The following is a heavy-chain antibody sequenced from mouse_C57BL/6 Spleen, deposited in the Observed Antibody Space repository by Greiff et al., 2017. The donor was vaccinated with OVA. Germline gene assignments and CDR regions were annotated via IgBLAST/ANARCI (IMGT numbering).Heavy chain of an antibody. CDR2: ISDGGSYT. CDR1: GFTFSSYA. V-gene: IGHV5-4*01. J-gene: IGHJ1*03. Sequence: DVKLVESGGGLVKPGGSLKLSCAASGFTFSSYAMSWVRQTPEKRLEWVATISDGGSYTYYPDNVKGRFTISRDNAKNNLYLQMSHLKSEDTAMYYCARDLYFDVWGTGTTVTVSS. CDR3: ARDLYFDV.